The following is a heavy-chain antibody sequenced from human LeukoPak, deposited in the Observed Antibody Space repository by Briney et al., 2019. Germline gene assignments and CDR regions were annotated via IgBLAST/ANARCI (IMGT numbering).Heavy chain of an antibody. D-gene: IGHD3-10*01. J-gene: IGHJ4*02. CDR3: ARAIVGARYFGH. CDR2: IIPIFGTT. Sequence: ASVKVSCKPSGDTFSTYATSWVRQAPGQGLEWMGGIIPIFGTTDYTQKFHDRVTFTADESTSTAYMELSSLTSEDTAVYYCARAIVGARYFGHWGQGTLVTVSS. CDR1: GDTFSTYA. V-gene: IGHV1-69*13.